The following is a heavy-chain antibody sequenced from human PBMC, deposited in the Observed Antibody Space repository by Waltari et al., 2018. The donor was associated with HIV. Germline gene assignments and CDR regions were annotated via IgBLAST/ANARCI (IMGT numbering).Heavy chain of an antibody. V-gene: IGHV3-74*01. CDR1: GFTFSSYW. CDR3: GRHSGYTVDQ. D-gene: IGHD5-12*01. CDR2: LNSDGSTT. J-gene: IGHJ4*02. Sequence: EVQLVASGGGLVQPGGSLRLSCAASGFTFSSYWMHWVRQAPGEGLVWVSRLNSDGSTTDYADSVKGRFTISRDNAKNTLYLQMNSLRAEDTAVYYCGRHSGYTVDQWGQGTLVTVSS.